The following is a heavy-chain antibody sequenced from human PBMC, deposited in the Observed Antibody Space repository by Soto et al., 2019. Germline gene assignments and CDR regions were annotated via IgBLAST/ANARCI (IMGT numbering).Heavy chain of an antibody. CDR1: GFMFANYA. CDR3: AKQLDDGGLDDY. V-gene: IGHV3-23*01. Sequence: EVQLLESGGGLVQPGGSLRLSCAASGFMFANYAMGWVRQAPGRGLEWVSAITGSGGGTYYADSVKGRVTVSRDNSKNTLYLQMHSLRVEDTAIFFCAKQLDDGGLDDYWGQGTLVSVSS. J-gene: IGHJ4*02. CDR2: ITGSGGGT. D-gene: IGHD4-17*01.